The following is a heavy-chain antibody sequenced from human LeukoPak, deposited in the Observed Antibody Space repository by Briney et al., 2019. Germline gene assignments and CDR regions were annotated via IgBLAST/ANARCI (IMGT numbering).Heavy chain of an antibody. CDR2: IYYSGST. J-gene: IGHJ3*02. CDR1: VGSISNYY. Sequence: SETLSLTCTVSVGSISNYYWSWIRQHPWKGLEWIGYIYYSGSTYYNPSLKSRVTISVDTSKNQFSLKLSSVTAADTAVYYCASYSGQNDALDIWGQGTMVTVSS. V-gene: IGHV4-59*06. CDR3: ASYSGQNDALDI. D-gene: IGHD1-26*01.